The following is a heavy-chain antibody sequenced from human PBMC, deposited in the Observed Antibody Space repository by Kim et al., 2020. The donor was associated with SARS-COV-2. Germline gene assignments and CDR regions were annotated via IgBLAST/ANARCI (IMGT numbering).Heavy chain of an antibody. CDR1: GDSVSSNSAA. J-gene: IGHJ6*02. CDR2: TYYRSKWYN. D-gene: IGHD1-1*01. CDR3: AREGTQLERRNYYYGMDV. Sequence: SQTLSLTCAISGDSVSSNSAAWNWIRQSPSRGLEWLGRTYYRSKWYNDYAVSVKSRITINPDTSKNQFSLQLNSVTPEDTAVYYCAREGTQLERRNYYYGMDVWGQGTTVTVSS. V-gene: IGHV6-1*01.